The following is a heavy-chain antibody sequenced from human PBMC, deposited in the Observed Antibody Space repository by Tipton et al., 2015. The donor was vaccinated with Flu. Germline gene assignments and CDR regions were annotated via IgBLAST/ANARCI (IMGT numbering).Heavy chain of an antibody. J-gene: IGHJ4*02. Sequence: GLVKPSETLSLTCAVYGGSFSDHYWTWLRQPPGKGLEWIGEINHNGKSNLNPSLESRVTVSVDTSKNQFSLKVRSLTAADTAVYYCARGSAYANVYLDSWGRGNLVTVSS. CDR1: GGSFSDHY. V-gene: IGHV4-34*01. CDR2: INHNGKS. CDR3: ARGSAYANVYLDS. D-gene: IGHD5-12*01.